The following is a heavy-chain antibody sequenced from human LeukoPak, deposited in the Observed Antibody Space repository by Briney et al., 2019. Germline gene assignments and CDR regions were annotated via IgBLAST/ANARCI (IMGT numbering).Heavy chain of an antibody. D-gene: IGHD3-10*01. CDR2: ISGSGGST. V-gene: IGHV3-23*01. CDR3: ARDATLVPGIVYFDY. J-gene: IGHJ4*02. CDR1: GFTFSSYA. Sequence: HPGGSLRLSCAASGFTFSSYAMSWVRQAPGKGLEWVSAISGSGGSTYYAGSVKGRFTISRDNSKNTLYLQMNSLRAEDAAVYYCARDATLVPGIVYFDYWGQGTQVTVSS.